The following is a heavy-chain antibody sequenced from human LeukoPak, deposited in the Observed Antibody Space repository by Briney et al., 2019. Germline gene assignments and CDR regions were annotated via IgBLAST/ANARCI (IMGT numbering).Heavy chain of an antibody. Sequence: GESLRISCKGSEYSFTSYWISWVRQMPGKGLEWMGRIDPSDSYTNYSPSFQGHVTISADKSISTAYLQWSSLKASDTAMYYCARHADYGDYERDWFDPWGQGTLVTVSS. J-gene: IGHJ5*02. CDR2: IDPSDSYT. CDR1: EYSFTSYW. V-gene: IGHV5-10-1*01. CDR3: ARHADYGDYERDWFDP. D-gene: IGHD4-17*01.